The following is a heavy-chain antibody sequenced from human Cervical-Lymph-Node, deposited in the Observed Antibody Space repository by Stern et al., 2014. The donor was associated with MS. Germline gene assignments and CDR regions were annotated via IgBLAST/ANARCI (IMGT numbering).Heavy chain of an antibody. CDR1: GYTFSNFG. J-gene: IGHJ4*02. Sequence: QVQLVQSGAEVKKPGAAVKVSCKASGYTFSNFGIAWLRQAPGQGLEWMGWISPYTGDTNYAQKVQGRVTLTTDTLTSTAYMELRSLTSDDTAVYYCARRFGELYLAFFDAWGQGALVTVSS. CDR3: ARRFGELYLAFFDA. V-gene: IGHV1-18*04. CDR2: ISPYTGDT. D-gene: IGHD3-10*01.